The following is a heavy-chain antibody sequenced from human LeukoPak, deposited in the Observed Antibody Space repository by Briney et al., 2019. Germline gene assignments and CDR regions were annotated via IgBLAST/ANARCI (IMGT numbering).Heavy chain of an antibody. CDR2: ISSSSSYI. D-gene: IGHD5-12*01. J-gene: IGHJ4*02. Sequence: ETLSLTCAVYGGSFSGYYWSWIRQPPGKGLEWVSSISSSSSYIYYADSVKGRFTISRDNAKNSLYLQMNSLRAEDTAVYYCASMVATIGFDYWGQGTLVTVSS. V-gene: IGHV3-21*01. CDR1: GGSFSGYY. CDR3: ASMVATIGFDY.